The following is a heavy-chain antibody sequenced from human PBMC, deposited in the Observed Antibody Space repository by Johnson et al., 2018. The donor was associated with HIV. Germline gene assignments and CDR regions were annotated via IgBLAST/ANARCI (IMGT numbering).Heavy chain of an antibody. V-gene: IGHV3-66*02. J-gene: IGHJ3*02. CDR3: TRLYYYDSSGYYVGAFDI. CDR1: GFTFSSYW. D-gene: IGHD3-22*01. Sequence: MQLVESGGGLVQPGGSLRLSCAASGFTFSSYWMSWVRQAPGKGLEWVSVIYSGGSTYYADSVKGRFTISRDNSKNTLYLQMNSLRAEDSAVYYCTRLYYYDSSGYYVGAFDIWGQGTMVTVSS. CDR2: IYSGGST.